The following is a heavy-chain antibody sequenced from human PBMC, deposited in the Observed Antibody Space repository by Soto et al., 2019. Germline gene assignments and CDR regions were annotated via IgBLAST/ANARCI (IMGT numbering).Heavy chain of an antibody. CDR3: ASTDVVVAATPIDY. J-gene: IGHJ4*02. Sequence: ASVKVSCKASGGTFSSYAISWVRQAPGQRLEWMGWINAGNGNTKYSQKFQGRVTITRDTSASTAYMELSSLRSEDTAVYYCASTDVVVAATPIDYWGQGTLVTVSS. D-gene: IGHD2-15*01. CDR1: GGTFSSYA. CDR2: INAGNGNT. V-gene: IGHV1-3*01.